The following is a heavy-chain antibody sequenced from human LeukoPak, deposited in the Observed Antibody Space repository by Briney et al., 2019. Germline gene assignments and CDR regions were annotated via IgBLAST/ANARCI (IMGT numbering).Heavy chain of an antibody. V-gene: IGHV1-8*03. CDR3: ARAVGGTMIVVVTPLLDYYYMDV. CDR2: MNPNSGNT. J-gene: IGHJ6*03. D-gene: IGHD3-22*01. CDR1: GYTFTSYD. Sequence: ASVKVSCKASGYTFTSYDINWVRQATGQGLEWMGWMNPNSGNTGYAQKFQGRVTITRNTSISTAYMELSSLRSEDTAVYYCARAVGGTMIVVVTPLLDYYYMDVWGEGTTVTVSS.